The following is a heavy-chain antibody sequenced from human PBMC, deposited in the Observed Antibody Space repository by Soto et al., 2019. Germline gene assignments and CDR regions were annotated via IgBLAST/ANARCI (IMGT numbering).Heavy chain of an antibody. J-gene: IGHJ4*02. V-gene: IGHV3-21*01. D-gene: IGHD2-15*01. CDR2: ISGSSSYI. CDR3: GRAGVVVVGAASRPLDY. Sequence: EVQLVESGGGLVKPGGSLRLSCAASGFTFGSHIMYWVRQAPGKGLEWVSSISGSSSYIYYADSVKGRFTISRDNAKNSLYLHMNSLTAEDTALYYSGRAGVVVVGAASRPLDYWVQGTLVTVSS. CDR1: GFTFGSHI.